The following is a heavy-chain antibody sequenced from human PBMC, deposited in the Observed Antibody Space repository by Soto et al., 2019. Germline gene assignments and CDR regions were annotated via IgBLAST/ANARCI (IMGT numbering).Heavy chain of an antibody. CDR3: SSRGPFYYFGMDV. CDR2: IYHSGST. J-gene: IGHJ6*02. Sequence: QLQLQESGSGLVKPSQTLSLTCAVSGGSISSNGYSWNWIRQPPGQGLEWIGYIYHSGSTYYNPSLKSRVTISVDRSKNQFSLKLSSVTAADTAVYYCSSRGPFYYFGMDVWGQGTTVTVSS. D-gene: IGHD3-10*01. CDR1: GGSISSNGYS. V-gene: IGHV4-30-2*01.